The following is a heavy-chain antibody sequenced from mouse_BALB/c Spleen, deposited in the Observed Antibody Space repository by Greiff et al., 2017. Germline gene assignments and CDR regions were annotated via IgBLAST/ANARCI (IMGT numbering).Heavy chain of an antibody. Sequence: VQLKESGPGLVAPSQSLSITCTVSGFSLTSYGVHWVRQPPGKGLEWLGVIWAGGSTNYNSALMSRLSISKDNSKSQVFLKMNSLQTDDTAMYFCAREGGCDRDDAMDYWGQGTSVTVSS. CDR2: IWAGGST. J-gene: IGHJ4*01. V-gene: IGHV2-9*02. CDR3: AREGGCDRDDAMDY. D-gene: IGHD3-2*01. CDR1: GFSLTSYG.